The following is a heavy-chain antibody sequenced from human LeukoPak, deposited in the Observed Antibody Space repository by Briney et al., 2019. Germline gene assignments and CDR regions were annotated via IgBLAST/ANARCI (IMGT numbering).Heavy chain of an antibody. D-gene: IGHD5-18*01. Sequence: ASVKVSCKASGYTFTSYGISWVRQAPGQGLEWMGWISAYNGNTNYAQKLQGRVTMTTDTSTSTAYMELRSLRSDDTAVYYCARDIGYSYGYRYYYNYYMDVWGKGTTVTVSS. CDR3: ARDIGYSYGYRYYYNYYMDV. J-gene: IGHJ6*03. CDR1: GYTFTSYG. CDR2: ISAYNGNT. V-gene: IGHV1-18*01.